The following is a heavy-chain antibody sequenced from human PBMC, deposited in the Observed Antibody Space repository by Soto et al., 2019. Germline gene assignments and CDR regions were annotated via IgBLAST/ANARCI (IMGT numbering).Heavy chain of an antibody. CDR2: INLNSGDT. V-gene: IGHV1-2*02. CDR1: GDTFTDSS. D-gene: IGHD5-12*01. Sequence: ASAKVSCKTSGDTFTDSSMHWVRQAPGQGLEWMGWINLNSGDTNYAEKFRGRVTMTRDTSIITAYMELTRLKSDDTAVYYCARDLGGYDLYGPDTWGQGTLVTVSS. J-gene: IGHJ5*02. CDR3: ARDLGGYDLYGPDT.